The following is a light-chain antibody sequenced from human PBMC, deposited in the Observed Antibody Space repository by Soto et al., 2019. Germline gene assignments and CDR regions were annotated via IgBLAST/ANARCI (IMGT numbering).Light chain of an antibody. Sequence: QSALTQPPSASGSPGQSVTVSCTGTSSDVGAYNAVSWYQQHPGKAPKLIIYEVSKRPSGVPDRFSGSKSVSTASLTVSGLQAEDEADYYCSSHAGSINVVFGGGTKLTVL. CDR3: SSHAGSINVV. V-gene: IGLV2-8*01. CDR1: SSDVGAYNA. J-gene: IGLJ2*01. CDR2: EVS.